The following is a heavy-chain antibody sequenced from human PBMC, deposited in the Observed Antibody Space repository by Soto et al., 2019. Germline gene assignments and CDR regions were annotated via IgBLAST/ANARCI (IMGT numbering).Heavy chain of an antibody. V-gene: IGHV3-21*01. J-gene: IGHJ3*02. D-gene: IGHD3-10*01. CDR2: ISSSSSYI. CDR3: ARVGTSGNDAFDI. Sequence: EVQLVESGGGLVKPGGSLRLSCAASGFTFSSYSMNWVRQAPGKGLEWVSSISSSSSYIYYADSVKGRFTISRDNAKNSLYLQMNSLRAEDTAAYYCARVGTSGNDAFDIWGQGTMVTVSS. CDR1: GFTFSSYS.